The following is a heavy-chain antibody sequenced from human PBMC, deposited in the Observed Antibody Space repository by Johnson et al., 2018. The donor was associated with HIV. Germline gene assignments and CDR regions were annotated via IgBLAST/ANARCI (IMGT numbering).Heavy chain of an antibody. CDR3: ARLRISDAFDI. Sequence: VQLVESGGGVVGPGGSLRLSCTASGFTFDDYGMNWVRQAPGKGLEYVSAISGNGGSTYYANSVKGRFTISRDNSKNTLYLQMGSLRAEDMGVYYCARLRISDAFDIWGQGTMVTVSS. V-gene: IGHV3-64*01. CDR2: ISGNGGST. J-gene: IGHJ3*02. CDR1: GFTFDDYG.